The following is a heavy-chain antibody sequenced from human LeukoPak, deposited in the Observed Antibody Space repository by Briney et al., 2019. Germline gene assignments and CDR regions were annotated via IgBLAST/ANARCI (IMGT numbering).Heavy chain of an antibody. CDR3: AAGYSSGWYVRYFDY. V-gene: IGHV3-23*01. CDR2: ISGGGGST. Sequence: GASLRLSCAASGFTFSSYAMSWVRQAPGKGLEWVSAISGGGGSTYYADSVKGRFTISRDNSKNTLYLQMNSLRAEDTAVYYCAAGYSSGWYVRYFDYWGQGTLVAVSS. CDR1: GFTFSSYA. J-gene: IGHJ4*02. D-gene: IGHD6-19*01.